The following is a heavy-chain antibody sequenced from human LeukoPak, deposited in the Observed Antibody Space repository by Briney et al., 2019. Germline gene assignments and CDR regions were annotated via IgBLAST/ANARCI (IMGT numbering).Heavy chain of an antibody. CDR2: ISSSSSYI. Sequence: GGSLRLSCAASGFTFSSYSMNWVRQAPGKGLEWVSSISSSSSYIYYADSVKGRFTISRDNAKNSLYLQMNSLRAEDTAVYYCARDRYGGARDGEAWGQGTLVTVSS. CDR3: ARDRYGGARDGEA. D-gene: IGHD5-24*01. V-gene: IGHV3-21*01. J-gene: IGHJ5*02. CDR1: GFTFSSYS.